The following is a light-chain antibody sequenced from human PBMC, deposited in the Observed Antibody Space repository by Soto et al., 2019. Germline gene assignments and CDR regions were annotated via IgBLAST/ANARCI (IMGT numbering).Light chain of an antibody. J-gene: IGKJ4*01. Sequence: DIQFTQPPSFLSASVVDTVTITCRASQALSNYLAWYQQKPGKAPDLLIYSASTLPSGVPSRFSGSGSETEFSLTIRALQPEDFATYYCQQLSRYPLTFGGGTKVDIK. CDR2: SAS. CDR3: QQLSRYPLT. V-gene: IGKV1-9*01. CDR1: QALSNY.